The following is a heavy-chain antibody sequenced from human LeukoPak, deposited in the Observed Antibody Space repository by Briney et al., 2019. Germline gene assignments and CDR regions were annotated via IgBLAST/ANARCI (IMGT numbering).Heavy chain of an antibody. V-gene: IGHV4-61*02. CDR2: IYTSGST. CDR1: GGSISSGSYY. Sequence: SETLSLTCTVSGGSISSGSYYGSWIRQPAGKGLEWLVRIYTSGSTNYNPSLKSRVTISVDTSKNQFSLTLSSVTAADTAVYYCARVRPYYDSSGFNDYWGQGTLVTVSS. J-gene: IGHJ4*02. D-gene: IGHD3-22*01. CDR3: ARVRPYYDSSGFNDY.